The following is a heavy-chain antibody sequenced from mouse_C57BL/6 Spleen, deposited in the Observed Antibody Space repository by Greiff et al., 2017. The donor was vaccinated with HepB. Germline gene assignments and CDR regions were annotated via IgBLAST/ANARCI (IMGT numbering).Heavy chain of an antibody. Sequence: EVKLMESGGGLVKPGGSLKLSCAASGFTFSDYGMNWVRQAPEKGLEWVAYISSGSSTIYYADTVKGRFTISRDNAKNTLFLQITSLQSEDTAMYYCARPFDARAPWFFYWGQGTLVTVAA. V-gene: IGHV5-17*01. D-gene: IGHD2-3*01. CDR2: ISSGSSTI. CDR1: GFTFSDYG. J-gene: IGHJ3*01. CDR3: ARPFDARAPWFFY.